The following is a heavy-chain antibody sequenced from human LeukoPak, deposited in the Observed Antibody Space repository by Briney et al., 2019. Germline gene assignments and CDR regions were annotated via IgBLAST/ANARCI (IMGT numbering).Heavy chain of an antibody. D-gene: IGHD3-22*01. CDR3: ARGRDDSSGYLNY. V-gene: IGHV1-2*02. J-gene: IGHJ4*02. Sequence: ASVKVSCKASGYTFTGYYMHWVRRAPGQGLEWMGWINPNSGGTNYAQKFQGRVTMTMDTSISTAYMELSRLRSDDTAVYYCARGRDDSSGYLNYWGQGTLVTVSS. CDR1: GYTFTGYY. CDR2: INPNSGGT.